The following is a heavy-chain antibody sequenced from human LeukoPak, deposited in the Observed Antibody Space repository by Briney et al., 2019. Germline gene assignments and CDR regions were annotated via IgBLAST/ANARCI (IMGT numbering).Heavy chain of an antibody. Sequence: PGGSLRLSCAASGFTVSSNYMSWVRQAPGKGLEWVSAIYSGGSTYYADSVKGRFTISRDNSKNTLYLQMNSLRAEDTAVYYCARVRKYYDSSGYYIWGQGTLVTVSS. CDR2: IYSGGST. J-gene: IGHJ4*02. D-gene: IGHD3-22*01. CDR3: ARVRKYYDSSGYYI. CDR1: GFTVSSNY. V-gene: IGHV3-53*01.